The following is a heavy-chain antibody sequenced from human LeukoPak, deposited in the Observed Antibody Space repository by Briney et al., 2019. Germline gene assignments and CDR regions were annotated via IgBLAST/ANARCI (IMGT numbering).Heavy chain of an antibody. CDR3: ARSWELGGHAFDI. J-gene: IGHJ3*02. D-gene: IGHD1-26*01. CDR2: IYHSGST. V-gene: IGHV4-30-2*02. CDR1: GGSISSGGYY. Sequence: KPSQTLSLTCTVSGGSISSGGYYWSWIRQPPGKGLEWIGYIYHSGSTYYNPSLKSRVTISVDTSKNQFSLKLSSVTAADTAVYYCARSWELGGHAFDIWGQGTMVTVSS.